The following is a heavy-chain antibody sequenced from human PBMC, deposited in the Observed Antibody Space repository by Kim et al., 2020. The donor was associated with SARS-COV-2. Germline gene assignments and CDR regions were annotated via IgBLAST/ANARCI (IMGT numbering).Heavy chain of an antibody. CDR1: GFTFSSYG. Sequence: GSLRLSCAASGFTFSSYGMHWVRQAPGKGLEWVAVIWYDGSNKYYADSVKGRFTISRDNSKNTLYLQMNSLRAEDTAVYYCAKDLSGYCSGGSCLYYYYGMDVWGQGTTVTDSS. CDR3: AKDLSGYCSGGSCLYYYYGMDV. J-gene: IGHJ6*02. V-gene: IGHV3-33*06. D-gene: IGHD2-15*01. CDR2: IWYDGSNK.